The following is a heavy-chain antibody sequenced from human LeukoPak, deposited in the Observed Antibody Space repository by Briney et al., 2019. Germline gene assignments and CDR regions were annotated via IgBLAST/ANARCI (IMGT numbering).Heavy chain of an antibody. CDR2: ISGSGTST. J-gene: IGHJ4*02. CDR3: AKDQSGYCSAGSCSAFDY. D-gene: IGHD2-15*01. Sequence: GGSLRLSCAASGFTFSSYVMSWVRQAPGKGLEWVSTISGSGTSTYYADSVKGRFTISRDNSKNTLYVQMNSLRAEDTAVYYCAKDQSGYCSAGSCSAFDYWGQGTLVTVSS. V-gene: IGHV3-23*01. CDR1: GFTFSSYV.